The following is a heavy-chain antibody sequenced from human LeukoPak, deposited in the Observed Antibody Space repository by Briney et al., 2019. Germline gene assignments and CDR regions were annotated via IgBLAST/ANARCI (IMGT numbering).Heavy chain of an antibody. CDR1: GFTVSSNY. CDR3: VVWFGELSGFDP. D-gene: IGHD3-10*01. J-gene: IGHJ5*02. Sequence: GRSLRLSCAASGFTVSSNYMSWVRQAPGKGLEWVSIIYSGGSTYYADSVKGRFTISRDNSKNTLYLQMNSLRAEDTAVYYCVVWFGELSGFDPWGQGTLVTVSS. CDR2: IYSGGST. V-gene: IGHV3-53*01.